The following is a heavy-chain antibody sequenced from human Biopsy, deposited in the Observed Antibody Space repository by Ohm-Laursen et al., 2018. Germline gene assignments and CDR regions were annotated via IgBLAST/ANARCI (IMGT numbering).Heavy chain of an antibody. CDR3: ARDALGGGSYRFFY. D-gene: IGHD1-26*01. Sequence: GASVKASCKVSGGTFTNYAISWVRQAPGHGLEWMGGIIPIFGTANYAQKFQGRVTITADESTSAAYMELSSLRSDDTAVYYCARDALGGGSYRFFYWGQGSLVTVSS. CDR1: GGTFTNYA. J-gene: IGHJ4*02. V-gene: IGHV1-69*13. CDR2: IIPIFGTA.